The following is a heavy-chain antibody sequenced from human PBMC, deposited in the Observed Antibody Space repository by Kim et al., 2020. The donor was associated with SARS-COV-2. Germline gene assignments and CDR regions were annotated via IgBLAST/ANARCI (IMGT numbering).Heavy chain of an antibody. CDR3: AKDGARVMITFGGVIADTRGFDY. CDR2: ISYDGSNK. CDR1: GFTFSSYG. V-gene: IGHV3-30*18. D-gene: IGHD3-16*02. J-gene: IGHJ4*02. Sequence: GGSLRLSCAASGFTFSSYGMHWVRQAPGKGLEWVAVISYDGSNKYYADSVKGRFTISRDNSKNTLYLQMNSLRAEDTAVYYCAKDGARVMITFGGVIADTRGFDYWGQGTLVTVSS.